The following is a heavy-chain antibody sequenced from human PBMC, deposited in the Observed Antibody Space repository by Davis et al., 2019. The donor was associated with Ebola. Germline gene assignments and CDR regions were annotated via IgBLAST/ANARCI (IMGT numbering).Heavy chain of an antibody. Sequence: ASVKVSCKASGYTFTGYYMHWVRQAPGQGLEWMGWISAYNGNTNYAQKLQGRVTMTTDTSTSTAYMELRSLRSDDTAVYYCAREEPWGRYFDWFHKGNYYGMDVWGQGTTVTVSS. CDR1: GYTFTGYY. CDR2: ISAYNGNT. V-gene: IGHV1-18*04. CDR3: AREEPWGRYFDWFHKGNYYGMDV. D-gene: IGHD3-9*01. J-gene: IGHJ6*02.